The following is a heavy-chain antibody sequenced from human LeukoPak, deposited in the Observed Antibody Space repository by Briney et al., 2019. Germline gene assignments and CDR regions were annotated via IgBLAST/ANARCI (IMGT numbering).Heavy chain of an antibody. J-gene: IGHJ6*04. Sequence: GRSLRLSCAASGFTFSSDWMSWVRQAPGKGLEWVSYISSNGSTIYYADSVKGRFNISRDNAKNSLYLQMNSLRAEDTAVYYCAELGITMIGGVWGKGTTVTISS. CDR1: GFTFSSDW. CDR3: AELGITMIGGV. CDR2: ISSNGSTI. V-gene: IGHV3-48*04. D-gene: IGHD3-10*02.